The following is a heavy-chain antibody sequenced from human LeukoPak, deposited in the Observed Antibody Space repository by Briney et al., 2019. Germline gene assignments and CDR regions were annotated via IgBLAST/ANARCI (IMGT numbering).Heavy chain of an antibody. CDR2: INHSGST. V-gene: IGHV4-4*02. J-gene: IGHJ4*02. Sequence: TSETLSLTCAVSGGSISSRNWWNWVRQPPGKGLEWIGEINHSGSTNYNPSLKSRVTISVDTSKNQFSLKLSSVTAADTAVYYCAREGYCSGGSCSGDYWGQGTLVTVSS. CDR1: GGSISSRNW. CDR3: AREGYCSGGSCSGDY. D-gene: IGHD2-15*01.